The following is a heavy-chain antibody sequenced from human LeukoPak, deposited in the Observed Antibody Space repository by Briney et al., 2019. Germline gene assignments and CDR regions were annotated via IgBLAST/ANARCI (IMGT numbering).Heavy chain of an antibody. CDR2: IYHSGST. J-gene: IGHJ3*02. Sequence: SETLSLTCAVSGGSISNNNWWNWVRQPPGKGLEWIGEIYHSGSTNYNPSLKSRVTISVDTSKNQFSLKLSSVTAADTAVYYCASSSRGGSYYLDPHDAFDIWGQGTMVTVSS. V-gene: IGHV4-4*02. CDR1: GGSISNNNW. D-gene: IGHD1-26*01. CDR3: ASSSRGGSYYLDPHDAFDI.